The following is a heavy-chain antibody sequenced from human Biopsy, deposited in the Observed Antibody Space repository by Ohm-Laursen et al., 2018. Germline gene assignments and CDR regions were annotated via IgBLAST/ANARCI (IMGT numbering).Heavy chain of an antibody. J-gene: IGHJ2*01. CDR3: ARDEKRWDYSNYFSWHFDL. V-gene: IGHV3-30*03. D-gene: IGHD4-11*01. Sequence: LSLTCAASGFNFSAYGMHWVRQAPGKGLEWVAVISYDGSGEYYADSLQGRFTISRDNPKNTVDLQMNSLRAEDTAVYFCARDEKRWDYSNYFSWHFDLWGRGTLVTVSS. CDR1: GFNFSAYG. CDR2: ISYDGSGE.